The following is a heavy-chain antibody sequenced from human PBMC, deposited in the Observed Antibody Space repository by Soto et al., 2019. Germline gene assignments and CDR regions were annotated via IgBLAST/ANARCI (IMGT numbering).Heavy chain of an antibody. CDR1: GGTFSSYA. Sequence: QVQLVQSGAEVKKPGSSVKVSCTASGGTFSSYAISWVRQAPGQGLEWMGGIIRIFGTANYAQKFQGRVTITADKSTSTAYMELSSLRSEDTAVYYCARNSYSGSDSSLGYYYYGMDVWGQGTTVTVSS. J-gene: IGHJ6*02. CDR2: IIRIFGTA. D-gene: IGHD5-12*01. V-gene: IGHV1-69*06. CDR3: ARNSYSGSDSSLGYYYYGMDV.